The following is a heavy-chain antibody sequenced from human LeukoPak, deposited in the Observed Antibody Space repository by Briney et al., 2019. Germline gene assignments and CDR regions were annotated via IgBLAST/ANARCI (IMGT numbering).Heavy chain of an antibody. CDR2: IYSGGTT. J-gene: IGHJ4*02. V-gene: IGHV3-66*01. CDR3: ARDQYSYAHAAH. Sequence: PGGSLRLSCAASEFTVSSNYMSWVRQAPGKGLEWVSVIYSGGTTYYADSVKGRFTISRDNSKNTLHLQMNSLRAEDTAVYYCARDQYSYAHAAHWGQGTLVTVSS. CDR1: EFTVSSNY. D-gene: IGHD5-18*01.